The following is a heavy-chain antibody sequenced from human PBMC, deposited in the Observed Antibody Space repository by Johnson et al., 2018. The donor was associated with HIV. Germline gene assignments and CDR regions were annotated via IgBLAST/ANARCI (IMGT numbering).Heavy chain of an antibody. Sequence: VQLVESGGGLVQPGGSLRLSCAVSGFTFSSYCMHWVRQAPGKGLVWVSRINSDGSSTSYADSVKGRFTISRDNSKNTLYLQMNSLRAEDTAVYFCAKVPSAVWFGEVIWGQGTMVTVSS. J-gene: IGHJ3*02. CDR1: GFTFSSYC. D-gene: IGHD3-10*01. V-gene: IGHV3-74*02. CDR3: AKVPSAVWFGEVI. CDR2: INSDGSST.